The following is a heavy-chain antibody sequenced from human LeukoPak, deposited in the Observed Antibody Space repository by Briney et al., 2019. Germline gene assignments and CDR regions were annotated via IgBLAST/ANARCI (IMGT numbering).Heavy chain of an antibody. CDR1: GYSISSTYY. CDR2: IYHTGKT. Sequence: PSETLSLTCTVSGYSISSTYYWAWIRQSPGQGLEWIGNIYHTGKTYYNPSLESRVTISVDTSKNEFSLKLTSVSAADTAVYFCAREVLALYSDKSGSFDYWGQGILVTVSS. V-gene: IGHV4-38-2*02. D-gene: IGHD3-22*01. J-gene: IGHJ4*02. CDR3: AREVLALYSDKSGSFDY.